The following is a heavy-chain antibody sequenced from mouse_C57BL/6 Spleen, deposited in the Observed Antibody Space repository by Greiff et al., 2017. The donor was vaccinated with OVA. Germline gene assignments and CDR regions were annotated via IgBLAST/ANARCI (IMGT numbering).Heavy chain of an antibody. CDR1: GFTFSDYG. CDR2: ISSGSSTI. V-gene: IGHV5-17*01. D-gene: IGHD3-3*01. J-gene: IGHJ2*01. Sequence: EVQLVESGGGLVKPGGSLKLSCAASGFTFSDYGMHWVRQAPEKGLEWVAYISSGSSTIYYADTVKGRFTIARDNAKDTLFLQMTSLRSEDADMYYCARRDSNQCYFDYWGQGTTLTVSS. CDR3: ARRDSNQCYFDY.